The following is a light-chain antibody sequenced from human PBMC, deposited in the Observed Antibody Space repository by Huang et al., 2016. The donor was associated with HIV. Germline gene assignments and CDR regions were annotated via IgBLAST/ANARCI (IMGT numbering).Light chain of an antibody. CDR2: DAS. V-gene: IGKV3-11*01. J-gene: IGKJ1*01. Sequence: EIVLTQSPATLSLSPGERATLSCRASQRVSSYLAWYQQKPGQAPRLLIYDASNRATGIPARFSGSGSGTDFTLTISSREPEDFAVYHCQQRSNWPRTFGQGTKVEIK. CDR3: QQRSNWPRT. CDR1: QRVSSY.